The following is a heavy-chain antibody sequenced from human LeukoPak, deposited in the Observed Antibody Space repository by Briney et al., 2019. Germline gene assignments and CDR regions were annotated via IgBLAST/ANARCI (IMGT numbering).Heavy chain of an antibody. CDR2: IYYTGTT. D-gene: IGHD2-15*01. J-gene: IGHJ5*02. CDR1: GGSISIYY. Sequence: PSETLSLTCSVSGGSISIYYWTWIRQIPGKGLEWIGYIYYTGTTNYNPLFESRATISVDTSKNQFSLKLTSVTAADTTVYYCARETRSGGSLLRGNWFDPWGQGTLVTVSS. CDR3: ARETRSGGSLLRGNWFDP. V-gene: IGHV4-59*12.